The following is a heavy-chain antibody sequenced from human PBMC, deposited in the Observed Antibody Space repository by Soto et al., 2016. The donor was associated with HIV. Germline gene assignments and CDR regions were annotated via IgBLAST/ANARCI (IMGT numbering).Heavy chain of an antibody. CDR2: ISGSGGST. V-gene: IGHV3-23*01. Sequence: EVQLLESGGGLVQPGGSLRLSCAASGFTFSSYAMSWVRQAPGKGLEWVSAISGSGGSTYYADSVKGRFTISRDNSKNTLYLQMNSLRAEDTAVYYCAKHTDGYCSGGSCPYYFDYWGQGTLVTVSS. CDR1: GFTFSSYA. CDR3: AKHTDGYCSGGSCPYYFDY. D-gene: IGHD2-15*01. J-gene: IGHJ4*02.